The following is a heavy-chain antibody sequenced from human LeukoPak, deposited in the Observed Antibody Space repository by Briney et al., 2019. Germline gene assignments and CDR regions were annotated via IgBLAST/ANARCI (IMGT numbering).Heavy chain of an antibody. Sequence: GSLRLSCAASGFTFSSYAMSWVRQAPGKGLEWVSAISGSGGSTYYADSVKGRFTISRDNSKNTLYLQMNSLRAEDTAVYYCAKHPEIMITFGGVIVDAFDIWGQGTMVTVSS. CDR1: GFTFSSYA. V-gene: IGHV3-23*01. CDR3: AKHPEIMITFGGVIVDAFDI. CDR2: ISGSGGST. J-gene: IGHJ3*02. D-gene: IGHD3-16*02.